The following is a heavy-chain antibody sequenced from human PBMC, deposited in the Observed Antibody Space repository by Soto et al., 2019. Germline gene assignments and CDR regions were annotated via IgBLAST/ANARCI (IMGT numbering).Heavy chain of an antibody. D-gene: IGHD4-17*01. V-gene: IGHV3-11*06. CDR2: ISGSSGSK. CDR3: ARYAAEVTTFFDH. J-gene: IGHJ4*02. CDR1: GFIFNDCY. Sequence: AGGSLRLSCAASGFIFNDCYMSWIRQAPGKGLEWLSNISGSSGSKKYADAGKGRFTISRDNAKKSLYLEMHSLRAEDTAVYYCARYAAEVTTFFDHWGQGTLVTVSS.